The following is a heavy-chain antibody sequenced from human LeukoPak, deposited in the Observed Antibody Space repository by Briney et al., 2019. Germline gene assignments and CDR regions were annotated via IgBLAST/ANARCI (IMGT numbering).Heavy chain of an antibody. Sequence: GGSLRLSCAASGFTFSSYAMSWVRQAPGKGLEWVSAISGSGGSTYYADSVKGRFTISRDNSENTLYLQMNSLRAEDTAVYYCAKASRVAGLLDFDYWGQGTLVTVSS. CDR1: GFTFSSYA. V-gene: IGHV3-23*01. J-gene: IGHJ4*02. CDR3: AKASRVAGLLDFDY. CDR2: ISGSGGST. D-gene: IGHD6-19*01.